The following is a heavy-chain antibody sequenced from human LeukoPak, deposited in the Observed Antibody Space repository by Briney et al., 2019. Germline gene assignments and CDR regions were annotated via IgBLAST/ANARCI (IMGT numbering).Heavy chain of an antibody. J-gene: IGHJ1*01. D-gene: IGHD3-22*01. CDR3: ARLFKSGYYYSYFQH. CDR2: IYSSGST. CDR1: GGSISSSGYY. V-gene: IGHV4-39*07. Sequence: SETLSLTCTVSGGSISSSGYYWGWIRQSPGKGLEWIGSIYSSGSTYYTPSLQSRLIMSVDTSKNQFSLKLSSVTAADTAVYYCARLFKSGYYYSYFQHWGQGTLVTVSS.